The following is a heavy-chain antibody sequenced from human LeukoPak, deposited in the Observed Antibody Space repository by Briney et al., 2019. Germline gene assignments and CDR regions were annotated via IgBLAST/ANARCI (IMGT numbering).Heavy chain of an antibody. Sequence: ASVKVSCKASGYTFTSYDINWVRQAPGKGLEWMGGFDPEDGETIYAQKFQGRVTMTEDTSTDTAYMELSSLRSEDTAVYYCAMNSYYYDSSGHYWGQGTLVTVSS. V-gene: IGHV1-24*01. J-gene: IGHJ4*02. CDR1: GYTFTSYD. CDR2: FDPEDGET. D-gene: IGHD3-22*01. CDR3: AMNSYYYDSSGHY.